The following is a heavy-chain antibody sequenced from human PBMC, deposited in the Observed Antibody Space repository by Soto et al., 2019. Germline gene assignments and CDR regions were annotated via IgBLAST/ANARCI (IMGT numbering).Heavy chain of an antibody. D-gene: IGHD1-20*01. CDR3: ARGEDNWNPFPFDY. V-gene: IGHV3-11*01. J-gene: IGHJ4*02. Sequence: QVQLVESGGGLVKPGGSLRLSCAASGFTFSDYYMSWIRQAPGKGPEWVSYISSSGSNKYYADSVKGRFTISRDNAKNSLYLQMNSLRVEDTAVYYCARGEDNWNPFPFDYWGQGSLVTVSS. CDR1: GFTFSDYY. CDR2: ISSSGSNK.